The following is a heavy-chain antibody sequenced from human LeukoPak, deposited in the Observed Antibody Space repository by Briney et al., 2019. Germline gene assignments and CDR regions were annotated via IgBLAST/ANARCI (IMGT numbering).Heavy chain of an antibody. Sequence: GESLKISCKGSGYSFTTYCIGWVRQMPGKGLEWMGIVYPGDSATRYSPSFQGQVTISADRSITTAYLQWSSLKASDTAMYYCVRFAYGSDFFPGHYWGQGTRVTVSS. D-gene: IGHD6-19*01. J-gene: IGHJ4*02. CDR3: VRFAYGSDFFPGHY. CDR2: VYPGDSAT. V-gene: IGHV5-51*01. CDR1: GYSFTTYC.